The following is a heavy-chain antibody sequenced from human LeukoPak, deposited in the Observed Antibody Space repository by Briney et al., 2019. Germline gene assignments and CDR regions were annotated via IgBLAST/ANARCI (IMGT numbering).Heavy chain of an antibody. V-gene: IGHV4-4*02. CDR3: ARYRGLRGQWLERLGETNWFDP. D-gene: IGHD6-19*01. CDR1: GGSISSSYW. Sequence: SETLSLTCAVSGGSISSSYWWSWVRQPPGKGLEWIGEIFHSGSTNYNPSLKSRVTISVDKSKNLFSLKLTSVTAADTAVYYCARYRGLRGQWLERLGETNWFDPWGQGTLVTVSS. J-gene: IGHJ5*02. CDR2: IFHSGST.